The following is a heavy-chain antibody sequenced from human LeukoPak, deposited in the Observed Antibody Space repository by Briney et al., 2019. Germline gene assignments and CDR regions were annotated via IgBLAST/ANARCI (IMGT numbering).Heavy chain of an antibody. J-gene: IGHJ4*02. CDR2: ISYDGRNK. V-gene: IGHV3-30*03. Sequence: GGSLRLSCAASGFTFSSYGMHWVRQAPGKGLEWVAVISYDGRNKYYADSVQGPVTISRDNSKSTLYLQMNSLGAEDTAVYYCARGGYYDLLTGFYPLDYWGQGTLVTVSS. D-gene: IGHD3-9*01. CDR3: ARGGYYDLLTGFYPLDY. CDR1: GFTFSSYG.